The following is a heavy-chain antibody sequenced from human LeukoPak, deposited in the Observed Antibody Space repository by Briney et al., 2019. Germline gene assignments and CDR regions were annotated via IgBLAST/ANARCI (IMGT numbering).Heavy chain of an antibody. D-gene: IGHD3-9*01. Sequence: SETLSLTCTVSGGSISSYYWSWIRQPAGKGLEWIGRIYTSGSTNYNPSLKSRVTMSVDTSKNQFSLKRSCGAAAVTAVYCCARSRYFDWPYTQGYFDYWGQGTLVTVSS. V-gene: IGHV4-4*07. CDR2: IYTSGST. CDR1: GGSISSYY. J-gene: IGHJ4*02. CDR3: ARSRYFDWPYTQGYFDY.